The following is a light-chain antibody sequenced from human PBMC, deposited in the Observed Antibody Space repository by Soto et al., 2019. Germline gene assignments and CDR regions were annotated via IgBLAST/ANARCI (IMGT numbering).Light chain of an antibody. V-gene: IGLV1-40*01. CDR1: SSNIGAAYG. CDR2: GNT. Sequence: QSVLTQPPSVSGAPGQRVIISCTGSSSNIGAAYGVHWYQHLPGTAPKLLIYGNTNRPSGVRDRFSGSKSGTSASLAITGLQAEDEADYYCQSYDSSLSGYVCGTGTKLTVL. CDR3: QSYDSSLSGYV. J-gene: IGLJ1*01.